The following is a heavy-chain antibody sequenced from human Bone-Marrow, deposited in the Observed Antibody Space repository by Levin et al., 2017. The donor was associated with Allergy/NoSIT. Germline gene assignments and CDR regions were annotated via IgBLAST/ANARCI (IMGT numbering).Heavy chain of an antibody. Sequence: SETLSLTCTVSGGSINSDNYSWTWVRQAPGKGLEWLGSVHYRGSSYFHPSFKSRATLSVDTSKSQVSLRLTSVTAADTAMYYCTRDTRIGLTPMNHAFDSWGHGTMVTVSS. V-gene: IGHV4-39*07. CDR3: TRDTRIGLTPMNHAFDS. CDR1: GGSINSDNYS. D-gene: IGHD3/OR15-3a*01. CDR2: VHYRGSS. J-gene: IGHJ3*02.